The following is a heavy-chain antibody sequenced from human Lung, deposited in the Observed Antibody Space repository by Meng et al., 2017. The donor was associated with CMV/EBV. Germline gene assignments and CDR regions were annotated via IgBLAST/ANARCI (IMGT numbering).Heavy chain of an antibody. Sequence: ASVXVSCNASGYTFTSHYFHWVRQAPGQGLEWMGWIHPNRGDTNYAQQFQGRVTLTRDTSITTGYMELTRLTSDDTAVYYCARDNNWGTDYWGQGTLVTVSS. CDR1: GYTFTSHY. J-gene: IGHJ4*02. V-gene: IGHV1-2*02. CDR3: ARDNNWGTDY. CDR2: IHPNRGDT. D-gene: IGHD7-27*01.